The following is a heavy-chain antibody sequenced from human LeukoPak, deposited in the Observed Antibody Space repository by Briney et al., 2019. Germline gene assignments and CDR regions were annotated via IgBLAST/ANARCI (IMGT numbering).Heavy chain of an antibody. CDR1: GFRFSDYW. J-gene: IGHJ4*02. V-gene: IGHV3-23*01. Sequence: GGSLRLSCVGSGFRFSDYWMTWVRQAPGKGLEWVSSIGGSGVTTYYADSVMGRFTISRDNSKNTLYLQMNSLRAEDTAVYYCVKMVGYFFDYWGQGTLVTVSS. CDR2: IGGSGVTT. D-gene: IGHD1-26*01. CDR3: VKMVGYFFDY.